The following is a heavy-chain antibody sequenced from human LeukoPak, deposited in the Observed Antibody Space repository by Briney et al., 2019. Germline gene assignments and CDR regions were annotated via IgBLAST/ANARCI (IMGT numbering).Heavy chain of an antibody. J-gene: IGHJ4*02. CDR1: GGSISSSSYY. Sequence: PSETLSLTCTVSGGSISSSSYYWGWLRQPPGKGLEWIGSIYYSGSTYYNPSLKSRVTISVDTSKNQFSLKLSSVTAADTAVYYCARHERATRYYFDYWGQGTLVTVSS. CDR2: IYYSGST. CDR3: ARHERATRYYFDY. D-gene: IGHD5-12*01. V-gene: IGHV4-39*01.